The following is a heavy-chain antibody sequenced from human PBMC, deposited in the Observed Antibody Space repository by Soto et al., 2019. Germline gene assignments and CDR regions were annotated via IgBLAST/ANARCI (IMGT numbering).Heavy chain of an antibody. CDR2: TYYRSKWYN. CDR1: GDSVSSNTAP. V-gene: IGHV6-1*01. CDR3: ERGKSDYLVPVFDY. D-gene: IGHD4-17*01. Sequence: PSKVLSLTCAISGDSVSSNTAPCNWIRQSTSRGLECLVRTYYRSKWYNDYAVSVKSRMTVNPDTSKNQFSMQLNSVTPEDTAVYYCERGKSDYLVPVFDYWGQGTLVPFSS. J-gene: IGHJ4*02.